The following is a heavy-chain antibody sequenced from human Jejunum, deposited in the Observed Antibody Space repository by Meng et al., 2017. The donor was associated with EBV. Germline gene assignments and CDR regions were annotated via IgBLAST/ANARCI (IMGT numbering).Heavy chain of an antibody. CDR3: ATAHGFTIFGVAYYFDY. V-gene: IGHV1-24*01. CDR2: FDPEDGET. D-gene: IGHD3-3*01. J-gene: IGHJ4*02. CDR1: GYSLTEVS. Sequence: QVQQVQSGAEVKKPGASVKVSCKVSGYSLTEVSMHWVRQAPGKGLEWMGGFDPEDGETIYAQKFQGRVTMTEDTSTDTAYMELSSLRFEDTAVYYCATAHGFTIFGVAYYFDYWGQGTLVTVSS.